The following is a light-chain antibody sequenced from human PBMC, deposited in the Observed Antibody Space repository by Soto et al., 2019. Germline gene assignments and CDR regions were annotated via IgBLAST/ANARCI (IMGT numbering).Light chain of an antibody. J-gene: IGKJ1*01. V-gene: IGKV1-39*01. CDR1: QSISTY. CDR3: QQSYSTPRT. CDR2: AAS. Sequence: DIQMTQSPSSLSASLGDRVTITCRASQSISTYLNWYHQKPGKAPKLLIYAASSLQSGVPSRFSGSGSGTDFTLTISRLQPEDFATYYCQQSYSTPRTFGQGTKVEIK.